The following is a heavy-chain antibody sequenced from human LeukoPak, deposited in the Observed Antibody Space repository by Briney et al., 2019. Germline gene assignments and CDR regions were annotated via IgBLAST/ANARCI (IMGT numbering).Heavy chain of an antibody. CDR3: VREIYDFWSGYRSGFDY. V-gene: IGHV3-30*04. Sequence: GGSLRLSCAASGFTFSSYAMHWVRQAPGKGLEWVAVISYDGSNKYYADSVKGRFTISRDNSKNTLYLQMNSLRAEDTAVYYCVREIYDFWSGYRSGFDYWGQGTLVTVSS. CDR1: GFTFSSYA. CDR2: ISYDGSNK. J-gene: IGHJ4*02. D-gene: IGHD3-3*01.